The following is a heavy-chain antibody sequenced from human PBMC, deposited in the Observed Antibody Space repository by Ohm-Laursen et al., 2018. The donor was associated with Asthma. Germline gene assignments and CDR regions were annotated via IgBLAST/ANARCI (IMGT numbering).Heavy chain of an antibody. CDR3: ARDVMEWYLSAFDF. V-gene: IGHV3-30-3*01. D-gene: IGHD3-3*01. CDR2: GGSYYDGGLK. Sequence: SLRLSCSASGLTFRSYAMHWVRQAPGKGLEWVAVGGSYYDGGLKYYADSVNGRFTVSRDDSKNTLYLQMNSLRPDDTAVYYCARDVMEWYLSAFDFWGQGTLVTVSS. J-gene: IGHJ4*02. CDR1: GLTFRSYA.